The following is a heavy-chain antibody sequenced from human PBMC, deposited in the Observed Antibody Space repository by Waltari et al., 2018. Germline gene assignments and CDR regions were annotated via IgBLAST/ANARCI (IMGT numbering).Heavy chain of an antibody. V-gene: IGHV3-30*01. Sequence: QVQLVESGGGVVQPGRSLRLSCAASGFPFCRYTLPWVRQAPGKGLEWVAVISYDGSNKYYADSVKGRFTISRDNSKNTLYLQMNSLRAEDTAVYYCARGGPHYDFWSGYTKTWGQGTLVTVSS. CDR3: ARGGPHYDFWSGYTKT. J-gene: IGHJ5*02. D-gene: IGHD3-3*01. CDR1: GFPFCRYT. CDR2: ISYDGSNK.